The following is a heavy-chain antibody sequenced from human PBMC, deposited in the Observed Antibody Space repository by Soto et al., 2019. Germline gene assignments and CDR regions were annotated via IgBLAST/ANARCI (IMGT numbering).Heavy chain of an antibody. CDR3: ARRAFGSSRSFDI. V-gene: IGHV3-23*01. D-gene: IGHD6-6*01. Sequence: WGPLRLCCRCSWCTGIGHPMSLFRQAPERGLEWVSGISDSGGLTYNADSVKGRFTISRDNSKNTLYLQMNSLRAEDTALYYCARRAFGSSRSFDIWGQGTMVTV. CDR1: WCTGIGHP. CDR2: ISDSGGLT. J-gene: IGHJ3*02.